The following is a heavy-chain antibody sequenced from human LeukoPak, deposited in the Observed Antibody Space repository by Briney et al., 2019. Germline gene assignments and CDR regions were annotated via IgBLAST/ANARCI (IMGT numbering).Heavy chain of an antibody. CDR1: GYSISSGYY. CDR3: ARDRYYYDSSARYFDY. CDR2: IYHSGST. J-gene: IGHJ4*02. D-gene: IGHD3-22*01. Sequence: SETLSLTCTVSGYSISSGYYWGWIRQPPGKGLEWIGSIYHSGSTYYNPSLKSRVTISVDTSKNQFSLKLSSVTAADTAVYYCARDRYYYDSSARYFDYWGQGTLVTVSS. V-gene: IGHV4-38-2*02.